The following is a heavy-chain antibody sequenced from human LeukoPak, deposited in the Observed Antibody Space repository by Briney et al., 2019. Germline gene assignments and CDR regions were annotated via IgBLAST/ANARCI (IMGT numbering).Heavy chain of an antibody. J-gene: IGHJ4*02. V-gene: IGHV3-23*01. CDR2: ISGSGGST. Sequence: PGGSLRLSCAASGFTFSSYAMSWVRQAPGTGLEWVSAISGSGGSTYYADSVKGRFTISRDNSKNTLYLQMNSLRAEDTAVYYCAKDKYGDYGLDYWGQGTLVTVSS. D-gene: IGHD4-17*01. CDR3: AKDKYGDYGLDY. CDR1: GFTFSSYA.